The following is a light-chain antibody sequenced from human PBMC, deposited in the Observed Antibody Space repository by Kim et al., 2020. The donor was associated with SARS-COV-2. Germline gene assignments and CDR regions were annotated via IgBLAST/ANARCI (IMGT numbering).Light chain of an antibody. Sequence: ASVGDRVTITCRASQFISTWLAWYQQKPGKAPKLLVYQASTLECGVPSRFSGSGSGTDFSLTIDSLQPDDFATYYCQHYNSYPYTFGQGTKVDIK. J-gene: IGKJ2*01. V-gene: IGKV1-5*01. CDR3: QHYNSYPYT. CDR2: QAS. CDR1: QFISTW.